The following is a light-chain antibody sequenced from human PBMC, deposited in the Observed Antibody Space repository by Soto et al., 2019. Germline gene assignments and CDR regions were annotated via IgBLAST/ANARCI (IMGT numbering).Light chain of an antibody. J-gene: IGLJ2*01. CDR3: ASYAGSYTLV. V-gene: IGLV2-11*01. CDR1: SSDVGGYHY. Sequence: QSALTQPRSVSGSPGQSVTLSCTGTSSDVGGYHYVSWYQHHPGKAPKIIIYDVNKRPSGVPDRFSGSKSGNTASLTISGLQIGDGAIYYAASYAGSYTLVFGGGTKRTVL. CDR2: DVN.